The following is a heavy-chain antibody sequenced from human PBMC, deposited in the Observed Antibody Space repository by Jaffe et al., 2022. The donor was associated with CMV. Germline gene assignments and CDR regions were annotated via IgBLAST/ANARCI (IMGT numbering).Heavy chain of an antibody. V-gene: IGHV3-15*01. D-gene: IGHD3-3*01. J-gene: IGHJ6*02. CDR3: TTDVVSYYDFWSGYYKDDYYYGMDV. Sequence: EVQLVESGGGLVKPGGSLRLSCAASGFTFSNAWMSWVRQAPGKGLEWVGRIKSKTDGGTTDYAAPVKGRFTISRDDSKNTLYLQMNSLKTEDTAVYYCTTDVVSYYDFWSGYYKDDYYYGMDVWGQGTTVTVSS. CDR2: IKSKTDGGTT. CDR1: GFTFSNAW.